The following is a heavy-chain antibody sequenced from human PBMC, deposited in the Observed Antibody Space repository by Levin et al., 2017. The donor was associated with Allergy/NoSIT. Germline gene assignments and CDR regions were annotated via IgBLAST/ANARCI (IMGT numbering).Heavy chain of an antibody. Sequence: GESLKISCAASGFAFSSYAMNWVRQAPGKGLEWVSGISGSGGGTYYADSVQGRFTISRDNSKNTLYLQMNSLRAEDTAVYFCAQGGYYSDNSAYYQLAKTFACWGQEPCSPSPQ. D-gene: IGHD3-22*01. V-gene: IGHV3-23*01. CDR3: AQGGYYSDNSAYYQLAKTFAC. CDR1: GFAFSSYA. J-gene: IGHJ4*01. CDR2: ISGSGGGT.